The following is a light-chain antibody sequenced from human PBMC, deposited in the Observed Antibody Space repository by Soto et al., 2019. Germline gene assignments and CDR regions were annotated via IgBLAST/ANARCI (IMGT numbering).Light chain of an antibody. CDR2: RAS. V-gene: IGKV1-5*03. CDR1: QSITSW. CDR3: QQYNSYSFT. Sequence: DIQMTQSPSTLSASVGDRVTITCRASQSITSWLAWYQQKPGKAPKILIYRASSLESGVPSRFSGSGSGKEFTLTISSLQPDDYATYYCQQYNSYSFTFGQGTKLEIK. J-gene: IGKJ2*01.